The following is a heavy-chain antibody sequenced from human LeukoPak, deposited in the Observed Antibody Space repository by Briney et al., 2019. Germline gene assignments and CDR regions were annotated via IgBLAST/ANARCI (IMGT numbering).Heavy chain of an antibody. CDR3: ARVHYDILTGYSYFDY. D-gene: IGHD3-9*01. V-gene: IGHV1-18*01. CDR1: GYAFTSYG. J-gene: IGHJ4*02. Sequence: VSVKVSCKASGYAFTSYGISWVRQAPGQGLEWMDWITAYNENTNYAQKLQGRVNMTTDTSTSTAYMELRSLRSDDTAVYYCARVHYDILTGYSYFDYWGQGTLVTVS. CDR2: ITAYNENT.